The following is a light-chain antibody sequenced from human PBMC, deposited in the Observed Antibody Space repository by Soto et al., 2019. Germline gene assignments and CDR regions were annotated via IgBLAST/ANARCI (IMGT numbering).Light chain of an antibody. J-gene: IGLJ2*01. CDR1: SSNIGSNT. V-gene: IGLV1-44*01. CDR2: SNN. CDR3: AAWDDSLNGVV. Sequence: QSALTQPPSASGTPGQRVTISCSGSSSNIGSNTVNWYQQLPGTAPKHLIYSNNQRPSGVPDRFSGSKSGTSASLAISGLQSEDEADYYCAAWDDSLNGVVFGGGTKLTVL.